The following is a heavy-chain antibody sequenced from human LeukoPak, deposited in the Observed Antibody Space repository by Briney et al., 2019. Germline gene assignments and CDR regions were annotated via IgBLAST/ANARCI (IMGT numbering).Heavy chain of an antibody. J-gene: IGHJ4*02. CDR3: ARAVGGSARYFDY. Sequence: GGSLRLSCAASGFTVSGNYMSWVRQAPGKGLEWVSVIYSGGSTYYADFVKGRFTISRDNSKNTLYLQMNSLRAEDTAVYYCARAVGGSARYFDYWGQGTLVTVSS. CDR1: GFTVSGNY. V-gene: IGHV3-66*02. CDR2: IYSGGST. D-gene: IGHD3-16*01.